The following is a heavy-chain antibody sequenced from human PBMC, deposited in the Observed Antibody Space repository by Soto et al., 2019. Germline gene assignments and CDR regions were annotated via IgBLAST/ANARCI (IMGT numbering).Heavy chain of an antibody. Sequence: QITLKESGPTLVKPTQTLTLTCTFSGFSLSTSGVGVGWIRQPPGKALEWLALIYWNDDKRYSPSLKSRLTITKDTSKNQVVLTMTNMDPVDTATYYCAHRRLGIAAAGIGYFQHWGQGTLVTVSS. V-gene: IGHV2-5*01. CDR3: AHRRLGIAAAGIGYFQH. J-gene: IGHJ1*01. CDR1: GFSLSTSGVG. CDR2: IYWNDDK. D-gene: IGHD6-13*01.